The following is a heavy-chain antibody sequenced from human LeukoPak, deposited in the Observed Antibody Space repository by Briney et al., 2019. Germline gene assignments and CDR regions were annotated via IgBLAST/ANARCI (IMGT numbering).Heavy chain of an antibody. Sequence: SVKVSCKASGGAFSSYAISWVRQAPGQGLEWMGGIIPIFGTANYAQKFQGRVTITADESTSTAYMELSSLRSEDTAVYYCAREKGVVVPAAIRWFDPWGQGTLVTVSS. CDR1: GGAFSSYA. V-gene: IGHV1-69*01. CDR2: IIPIFGTA. CDR3: AREKGVVVPAAIRWFDP. J-gene: IGHJ5*02. D-gene: IGHD2-2*01.